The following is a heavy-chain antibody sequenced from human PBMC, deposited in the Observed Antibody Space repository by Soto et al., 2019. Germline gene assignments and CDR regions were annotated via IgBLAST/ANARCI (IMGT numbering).Heavy chain of an antibody. CDR2: ISPYTGNT. J-gene: IGHJ6*02. V-gene: IGHV1-18*01. CDR3: VMVDNYVTPTPQYV. D-gene: IGHD3-16*01. Sequence: QVQLVQSGDEVKKPGASVKVSCKASGYIFVNYGIAWVRQAPRQGLEWMRWISPYTGNTHSATKVQGRLTMTTDTSTSTAYMDLGSLTSDDTAVYYCVMVDNYVTPTPQYVWGQGTTVTVSS. CDR1: GYIFVNYG.